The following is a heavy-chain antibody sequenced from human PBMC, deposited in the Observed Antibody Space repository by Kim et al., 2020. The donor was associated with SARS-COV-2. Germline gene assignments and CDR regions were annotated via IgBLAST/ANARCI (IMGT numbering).Heavy chain of an antibody. Sequence: SETLSLTCTVSGGSISSSSYYWGWIRQPPGQGLEWIGSIYYSGSTYYNPSLKSRVTISVDTSKNQFSLKLSSVTAADTAVYYCARHVKAWHGYYYGSGSYPLDACDIWGQGTMVTVSS. J-gene: IGHJ3*02. CDR2: IYYSGST. V-gene: IGHV4-39*01. CDR3: ARHVKAWHGYYYGSGSYPLDACDI. CDR1: GGSISSSSYY. D-gene: IGHD3-10*01.